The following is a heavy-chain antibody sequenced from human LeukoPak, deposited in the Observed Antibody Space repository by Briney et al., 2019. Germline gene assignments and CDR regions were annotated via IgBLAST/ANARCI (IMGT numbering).Heavy chain of an antibody. D-gene: IGHD3-10*01. CDR2: MNPNSGNT. V-gene: IGHV1-8*01. Sequence: ASVKVSCKASGYTSTSYDINWVRQATGQGLEWMGWMNPNSGNTGYAQKFQGRVTTTRNTSISTAYMELSSLRSEDTAVYYCARGVKVRGVTTYYFDYWGQGTLVTVSS. CDR3: ARGVKVRGVTTYYFDY. J-gene: IGHJ4*02. CDR1: GYTSTSYD.